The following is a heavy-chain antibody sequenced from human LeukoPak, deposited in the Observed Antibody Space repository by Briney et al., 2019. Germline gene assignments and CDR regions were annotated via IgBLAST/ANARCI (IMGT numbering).Heavy chain of an antibody. CDR1: GGSISRSSYF. D-gene: IGHD1-1*01. V-gene: IGHV4-39*01. CDR2: IYYSGST. CDR3: ARRSGTSKTFDY. Sequence: SETLSLTCTVSGGSISRSSYFWGWIRQPPGKGLEWIGSIYYSGSTYYNPSLKSRVTISVGTSKNQFSLKLSSVTAADTAVYYCARRSGTSKTFDYWGQGTLVTVSS. J-gene: IGHJ4*02.